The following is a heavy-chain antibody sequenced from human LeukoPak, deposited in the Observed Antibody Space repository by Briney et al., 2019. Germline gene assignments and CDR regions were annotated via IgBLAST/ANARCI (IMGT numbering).Heavy chain of an antibody. CDR2: ITGSSTTI. CDR3: AREPTYTSSWYTTCDS. J-gene: IGHJ5*01. D-gene: IGHD6-13*01. Sequence: GGSLRLSCAASGFTFSTFAMIWVRQAPGKGLEWVSYITGSSTTIYYADSVKGRFTISRDNAKNSLYLQMNSLRAEDTAVYYCAREPTYTSSWYTTCDSWGQGTLVTVSS. CDR1: GFTFSTFA. V-gene: IGHV3-48*01.